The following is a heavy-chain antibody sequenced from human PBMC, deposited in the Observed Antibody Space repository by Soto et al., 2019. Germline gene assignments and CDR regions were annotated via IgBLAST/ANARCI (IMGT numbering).Heavy chain of an antibody. J-gene: IGHJ6*02. CDR1: GYSFTSYW. Sequence: GESLKISCKGSGYSFTSYWIGWVRQMPGKGLEWMGIIYPGDSDTRYSPSFQGQVTISADKSISTAYLQWSSLKASDTAMYYCVSTGVYVYRRRRSDANGIDVCGQGPTVTVSS. V-gene: IGHV5-51*01. CDR2: IYPGDSDT. D-gene: IGHD2-8*01. CDR3: VSTGVYVYRRRRSDANGIDV.